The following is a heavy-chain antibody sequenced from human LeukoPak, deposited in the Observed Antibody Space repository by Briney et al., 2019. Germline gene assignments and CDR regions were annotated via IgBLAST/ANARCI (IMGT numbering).Heavy chain of an antibody. V-gene: IGHV4-34*01. D-gene: IGHD3-9*01. CDR2: INHSGST. CDR1: GGSFSGYY. CDR3: ARIISYWSLRYFDWFDY. Sequence: SETLSLTCTVYGGSFSGYYWNWIRQPPGKGLEWIGEINHSGSTNYNPSLRSRVTISVDTSKNQFSLKLSSVTAADTSVYYCARIISYWSLRYFDWFDYGGQGTLVTVSS. J-gene: IGHJ4*02.